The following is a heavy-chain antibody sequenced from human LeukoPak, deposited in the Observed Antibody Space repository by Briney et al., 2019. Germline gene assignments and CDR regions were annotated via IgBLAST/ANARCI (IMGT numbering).Heavy chain of an antibody. CDR3: AREGDYGDYSKSFYYMDV. Sequence: SETLCLTCTVSGGYIGSYYWSWIRQPAGKGLEWIGRIFSSENTDYNPSLKSRVTMSVDMSTSQFSLRLTSVTAADTAVYYCAREGDYGDYSKSFYYMDVWGKGTTVTVSS. CDR2: IFSSENT. J-gene: IGHJ6*03. V-gene: IGHV4-4*07. D-gene: IGHD4-17*01. CDR1: GGYIGSYY.